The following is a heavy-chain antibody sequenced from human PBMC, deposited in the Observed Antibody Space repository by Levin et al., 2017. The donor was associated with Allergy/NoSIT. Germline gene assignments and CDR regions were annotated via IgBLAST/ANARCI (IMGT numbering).Heavy chain of an antibody. J-gene: IGHJ4*02. CDR1: GFTFSSYA. D-gene: IGHD5-18*01. V-gene: IGHV3-23*01. CDR3: AKDLSGYNYGRFDY. CDR2: ISGSGGST. Sequence: GGSLRLSCAASGFTFSSYAMSWVRQAPGKGLEWVSSISGSGGSTYYADSVKGRFTISRDNSKNTLYLQMNSLRAEDTAIYYCAKDLSGYNYGRFDYWGQGTLVTVSS.